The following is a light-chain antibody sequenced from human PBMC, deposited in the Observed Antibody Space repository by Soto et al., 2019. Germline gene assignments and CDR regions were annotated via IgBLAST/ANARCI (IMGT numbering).Light chain of an antibody. V-gene: IGKV3-20*01. J-gene: IGKJ2*01. Sequence: EIVLTQSPGTLSLSPGERATLSCRASQSVRSDYLAWYQQKPGQAPRLLIYGASSRATDIPDRFSGSGSGTDFTLTLTRLEPEDFAVYYCQQYGSGGYTFCQGTKLEI. CDR2: GAS. CDR3: QQYGSGGYT. CDR1: QSVRSDY.